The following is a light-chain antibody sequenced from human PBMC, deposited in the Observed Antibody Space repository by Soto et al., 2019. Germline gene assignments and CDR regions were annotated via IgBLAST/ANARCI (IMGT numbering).Light chain of an antibody. CDR1: SSNIGAGYD. CDR2: GNS. V-gene: IGLV1-40*01. J-gene: IGLJ2*01. CDR3: QSYDSSLSRV. Sequence: QSVLTQPPSVSGAPGQRVTISCTGSSSNIGAGYDVHWYQQLPGTAPKLLISGNSNRPSGVPDRFSGSKSGTEASLAVTGLQGEDVADYYCQSYDSSLSRVFGGGTKLTVL.